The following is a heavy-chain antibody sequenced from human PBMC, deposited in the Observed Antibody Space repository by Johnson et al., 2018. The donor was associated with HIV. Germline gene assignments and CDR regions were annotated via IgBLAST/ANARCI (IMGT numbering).Heavy chain of an antibody. CDR2: ISYDGSNQ. V-gene: IGHV3-30*14. CDR3: ARAYYDSRGYYPHAFHV. D-gene: IGHD3-22*01. Sequence: QVQLVESGGGVVQPGRSLRLSCAASGFTFSSYAMHWVRQAPGKGLEWVAVISYDGSNQYYADSVKGRFTISRDNSENTLYLQMNRLRAEDTAVYYCARAYYDSRGYYPHAFHVWGQGTVVTVSS. J-gene: IGHJ3*01. CDR1: GFTFSSYA.